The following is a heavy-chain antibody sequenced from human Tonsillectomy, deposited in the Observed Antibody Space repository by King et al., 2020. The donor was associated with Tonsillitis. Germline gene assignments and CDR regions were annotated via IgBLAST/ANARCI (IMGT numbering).Heavy chain of an antibody. CDR2: IWYDGSNQ. Sequence: VQLVESGGGVVQPGRSLRLSCAASGFTFSSSGMHWVRQAPGRGLEWVAGIWYDGSNQYYVDSVKGRFTISRDNSKNTLYLQMNSLRAEDTAVYYCARDRIVAVIGGGFDIWGQGTRVTVPS. J-gene: IGHJ3*02. CDR1: GFTFSSSG. V-gene: IGHV3-33*08. D-gene: IGHD3-22*01. CDR3: ARDRIVAVIGGGFDI.